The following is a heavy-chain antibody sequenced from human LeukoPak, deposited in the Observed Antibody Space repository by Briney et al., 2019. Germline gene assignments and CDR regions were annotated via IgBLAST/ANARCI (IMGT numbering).Heavy chain of an antibody. CDR1: GFTFSSYG. D-gene: IGHD3-3*01. J-gene: IGHJ4*02. CDR2: IWYDGSNK. V-gene: IGHV3-33*06. Sequence: GGSLRLSCAASGFTFSSYGMNWVRQAPGKGLEWVAVIWYDGSNKYYADSVKGRFTISRDNSKNTLFLQMNCLRTEDTAVYYCAKDLIVSSWSCYSPRHFVLAYWGQGSLVTVSS. CDR3: AKDLIVSSWSCYSPRHFVLAY.